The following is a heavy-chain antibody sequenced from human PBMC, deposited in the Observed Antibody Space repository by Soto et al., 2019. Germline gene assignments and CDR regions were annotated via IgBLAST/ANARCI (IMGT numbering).Heavy chain of an antibody. J-gene: IGHJ4*02. CDR2: IEPDGIKT. D-gene: IGHD3-10*01. Sequence: EVQVVQSGGGLVQPGGSLRLSCAASGMSTSTFSMSWVRRAPGKRLVRVANIEPDGIKTSYLDTVKGRFTISRDHGKNSLFPQMHSLRVDDWAVYYCATPRFCTGSLFGGFDYWSQGSLVTVSS. CDR1: GMSTSTFS. CDR3: ATPRFCTGSLFGGFDY. V-gene: IGHV3-7*01.